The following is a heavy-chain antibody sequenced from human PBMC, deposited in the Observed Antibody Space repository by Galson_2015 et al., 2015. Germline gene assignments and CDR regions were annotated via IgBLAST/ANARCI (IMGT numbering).Heavy chain of an antibody. Sequence: SVKVSCKASGYTFTSYYMHWVRQAPGQGLEWMGIINPSGGSTSYAQKFQGRVTMTRDTSTSTVYMELSSLRSEDTAVYYCAKDFSVVPAAIGYYFDYWGQGTLVTVSS. CDR1: GYTFTSYY. V-gene: IGHV1-46*01. D-gene: IGHD2-2*01. CDR2: INPSGGST. J-gene: IGHJ4*02. CDR3: AKDFSVVPAAIGYYFDY.